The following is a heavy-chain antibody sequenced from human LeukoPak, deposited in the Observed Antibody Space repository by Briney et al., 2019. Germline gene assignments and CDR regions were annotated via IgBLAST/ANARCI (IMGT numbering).Heavy chain of an antibody. CDR2: IYYSGST. CDR1: GGSLSSYY. J-gene: IGHJ5*02. D-gene: IGHD2-21*02. V-gene: IGHV4-59*01. Sequence: SETLSLTCTVSGGSLSSYYWSWIRQPPGKGLEWIGYIYYSGSTNYNPSLTSRVTISVDTSKNQFSLKLSSVTAADTAVYYCARDLGFCGGDCYSHNWFDPWGQGTLVTVSS. CDR3: ARDLGFCGGDCYSHNWFDP.